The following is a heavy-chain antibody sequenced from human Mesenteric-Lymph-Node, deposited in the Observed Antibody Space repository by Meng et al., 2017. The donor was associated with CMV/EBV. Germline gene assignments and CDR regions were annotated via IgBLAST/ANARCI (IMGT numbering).Heavy chain of an antibody. Sequence: GESLKISCAASGFAFSTYWMSWVRQAPGKGLEWVANMKEDGSDKYYVDSVKGRFTISRDNAKNTLYLQMNSLRAEDTAVYYCARATTFSGMDVWGQGTTVTVSS. D-gene: IGHD2/OR15-2a*01. V-gene: IGHV3-7*01. CDR2: MKEDGSDK. J-gene: IGHJ6*02. CDR1: GFAFSTYW. CDR3: ARATTFSGMDV.